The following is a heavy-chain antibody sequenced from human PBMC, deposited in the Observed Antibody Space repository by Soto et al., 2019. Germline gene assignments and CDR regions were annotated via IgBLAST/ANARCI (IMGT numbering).Heavy chain of an antibody. CDR3: AREVGYDILTGYYSSAFDI. Sequence: ESGGGLVQPGGSLRLSCAASGFTFSSYWMSWVRQAPGKGLEWVANIKQDGSEKYYVDSVKGRFTISRDNAKNSLYLQMNSLRAEDTAVYYCAREVGYDILTGYYSSAFDIWGQGTMVTVSS. CDR2: IKQDGSEK. J-gene: IGHJ3*02. V-gene: IGHV3-7*01. D-gene: IGHD3-9*01. CDR1: GFTFSSYW.